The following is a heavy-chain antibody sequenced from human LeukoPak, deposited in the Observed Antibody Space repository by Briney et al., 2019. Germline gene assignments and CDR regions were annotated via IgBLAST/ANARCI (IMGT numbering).Heavy chain of an antibody. V-gene: IGHV3-7*01. CDR3: ARGDYYYYGMDV. CDR1: GFTFSSYW. Sequence: GGSLRLSCAASGFTFSSYWMSWVRQAPGKGLEWVANMNRDGSEKNYVDSIKGRFTISRDNAANSLYLQMNSLRVEDTAVYYCARGDYYYYGMDVWGQGTTVTVSS. J-gene: IGHJ6*02. CDR2: MNRDGSEK.